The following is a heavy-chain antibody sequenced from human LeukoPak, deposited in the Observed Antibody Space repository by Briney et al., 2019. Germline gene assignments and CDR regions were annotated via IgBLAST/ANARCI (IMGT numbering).Heavy chain of an antibody. J-gene: IGHJ5*02. Sequence: GGSLRLSCAASGFSFSSYSMNWIRQAPGKGLEWVSYISHTGSTMTYADSVKGRFTISRDNARNSLYLQMNSLRAEDTAVYYCAKDLTQASGSYYLDPRINTLNWFGPWGQGTLVTVSS. D-gene: IGHD1-26*01. CDR1: GFSFSSYS. V-gene: IGHV3-48*04. CDR2: ISHTGSTM. CDR3: AKDLTQASGSYYLDPRINTLNWFGP.